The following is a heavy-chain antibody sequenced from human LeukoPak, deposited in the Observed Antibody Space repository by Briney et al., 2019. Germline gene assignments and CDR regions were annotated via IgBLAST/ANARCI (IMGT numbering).Heavy chain of an antibody. CDR3: ARDHRSGKYYGMDV. CDR2: ISSSSSYI. V-gene: IGHV3-21*01. J-gene: IGHJ6*02. CDR1: GFTFSSYS. D-gene: IGHD3-10*01. Sequence: GGSLRLSCAASGFTFSSYSMNWVRQAPGKGLEWVSSISSSSSYIYYADSAKGRFTISRDNAKNSLYLQMNSLRAEDTAVYYCARDHRSGKYYGMDVWGQGTTVTVSS.